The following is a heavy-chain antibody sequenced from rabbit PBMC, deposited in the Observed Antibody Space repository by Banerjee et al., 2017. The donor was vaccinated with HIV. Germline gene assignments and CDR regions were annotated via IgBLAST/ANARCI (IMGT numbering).Heavy chain of an antibody. Sequence: QEQLVESGGGLVQPGGSLKLSCKASGFDFSTYGVNWVRQAPGKGLEWIGYITYGGSASYARWVNGRFPISRHNAQNTLYLQLNSLTAADMATYFCVRGSISGTDYNLWGPGTLVTVS. CDR1: GFDFSTYG. J-gene: IGHJ4*01. CDR3: VRGSISGTDYNL. V-gene: IGHV1S47*01. CDR2: ITYGGSA. D-gene: IGHD1-1*01.